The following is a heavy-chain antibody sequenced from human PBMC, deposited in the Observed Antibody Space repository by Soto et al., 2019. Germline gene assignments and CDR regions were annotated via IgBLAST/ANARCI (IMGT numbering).Heavy chain of an antibody. CDR1: GFIFSDYY. Sequence: QVQLVESGGGLVKPGGSLRLSCATSGFIFSDYYMHWIRQAPGKGLEWISYISGNGRIIQYADSAKGRFTISRDNAQNSLYLQLTSLRAEDTSLYFCARDFDAYSRTDFGYWGQGTLVTVSS. V-gene: IGHV3-11*01. CDR3: ARDFDAYSRTDFGY. CDR2: ISGNGRII. J-gene: IGHJ4*02. D-gene: IGHD2-15*01.